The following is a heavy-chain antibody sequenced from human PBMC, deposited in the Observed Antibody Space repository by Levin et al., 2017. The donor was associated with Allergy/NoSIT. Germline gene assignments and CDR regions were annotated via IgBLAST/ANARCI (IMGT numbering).Heavy chain of an antibody. CDR1: GGSISSSSYY. J-gene: IGHJ4*02. CDR3: ARLLSNWGYNYVDY. CDR2: IYYSGST. V-gene: IGHV4-39*01. D-gene: IGHD7-27*01. Sequence: SQTLSLTCTVSGGSISSSSYYWGWIRQPPGKGLEWIGSIYYSGSTYYNPSLKSRVTISVDTSKNQFSLKLSSVTAADTAVYYCARLLSNWGYNYVDYWGQGTLVTVSS.